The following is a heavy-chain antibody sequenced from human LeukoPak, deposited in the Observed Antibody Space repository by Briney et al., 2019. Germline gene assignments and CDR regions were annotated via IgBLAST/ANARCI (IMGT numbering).Heavy chain of an antibody. CDR2: SSSSGSTI. Sequence: GGSLRLSCAASGFTFSSYGMHWVRQAPGKGLEWVSYSSSSGSTIYHADSVKGRFTISRDNAKNSLYLQMNSLRAEDTAVYYCARDPTPTYYDFWSGYHHYYYYMDVWGKGTTVTVSS. V-gene: IGHV3-48*04. CDR3: ARDPTPTYYDFWSGYHHYYYYMDV. CDR1: GFTFSSYG. J-gene: IGHJ6*03. D-gene: IGHD3-3*01.